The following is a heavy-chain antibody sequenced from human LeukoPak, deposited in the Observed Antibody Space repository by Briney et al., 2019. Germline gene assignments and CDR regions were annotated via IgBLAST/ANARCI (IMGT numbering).Heavy chain of an antibody. V-gene: IGHV3-66*01. D-gene: IGHD1-14*01. J-gene: IGHJ4*02. CDR1: GFTLTRNH. CDR2: IYSSDAT. Sequence: GGSLRLSCAASGFTLTRNHMNWVRQVPGKGLEWVSIIYSSDATYYADSVKGRFTVSRDKAKNTLYLQMNSLRADDTAVYYCARETPGSRVFDSLGQGTLVTVSS. CDR3: ARETPGSRVFDS.